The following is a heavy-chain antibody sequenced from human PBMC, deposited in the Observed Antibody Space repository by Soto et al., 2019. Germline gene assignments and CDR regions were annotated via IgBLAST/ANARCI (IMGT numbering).Heavy chain of an antibody. V-gene: IGHV4-28*01. D-gene: IGHD3-9*01. CDR3: ARTSRLKTGQLDY. CDR2: IYYTGTT. CDR1: GYSIGSYNW. Sequence: SETLSLTCEVPGYSIGSYNWWGWIRQPPGKGLEWIGYIYYTGTTYYNLSLKSRVTMSVDTAKVQFSLKVHSVTAADTAVYYCARTSRLKTGQLDYWGQGILVTVSS. J-gene: IGHJ4*02.